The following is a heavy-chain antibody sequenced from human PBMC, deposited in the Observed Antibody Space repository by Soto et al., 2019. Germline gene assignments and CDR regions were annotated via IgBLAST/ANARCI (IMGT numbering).Heavy chain of an antibody. J-gene: IGHJ4*02. CDR2: ISYDGSNK. V-gene: IGHV3-30-3*01. D-gene: IGHD1-26*01. CDR1: GFTFSSYA. Sequence: QVQLVESGGGVVQPGRSLRLSCAASGFTFSSYAMHWVRQAPGKGLEWVAVISYDGSNKYYADSVKGRFTISRDNSKNTLYLQMNSLRDEDTAVYYCARAVRGYSGSYLGIDYWGQGTLVTVSS. CDR3: ARAVRGYSGSYLGIDY.